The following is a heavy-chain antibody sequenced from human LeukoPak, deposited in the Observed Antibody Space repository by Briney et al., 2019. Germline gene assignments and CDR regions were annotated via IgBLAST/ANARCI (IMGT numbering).Heavy chain of an antibody. CDR3: AKAVPKAVVTPSFDY. Sequence: GGSLRLSCAASGLRFSDYYVSWIRQAPGKGLQWVSYISSGGDIMHYADSVKGRFTISRDNSKNTLYLQMNSLRVEDTAVYYCAKAVPKAVVTPSFDYWGQGTLVTVSS. CDR2: ISSGGDIM. J-gene: IGHJ4*02. D-gene: IGHD4-23*01. V-gene: IGHV3-11*01. CDR1: GLRFSDYY.